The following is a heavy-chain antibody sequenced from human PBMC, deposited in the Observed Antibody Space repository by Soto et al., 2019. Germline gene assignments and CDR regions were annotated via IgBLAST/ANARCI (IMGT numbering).Heavy chain of an antibody. D-gene: IGHD5-12*01. J-gene: IGHJ6*02. V-gene: IGHV3-30*18. CDR2: TSYDGSNK. CDR1: GFTFSLYG. Sequence: QLQMVESGGGVVQPGRSLRLSCAASGFTFSLYGMHWVRQAPGRWLEWVAVTSYDGSNKFYEDSVKGRFTISRENSKNTLYLKMNSLRTEDTDVYFCAKDAGYNGYDVYDYYYGMDVWGQGTTVTGSS. CDR3: AKDAGYNGYDVYDYYYGMDV.